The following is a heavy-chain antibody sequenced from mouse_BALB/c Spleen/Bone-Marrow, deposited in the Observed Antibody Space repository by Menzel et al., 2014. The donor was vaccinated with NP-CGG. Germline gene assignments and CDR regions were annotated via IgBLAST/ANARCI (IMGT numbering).Heavy chain of an antibody. V-gene: IGHV1S137*01. CDR1: GYTFTDYA. J-gene: IGHJ4*01. CDR3: ARSGKVRNAIDY. CDR2: ISSYYGGA. D-gene: IGHD2-14*01. Sequence: QEQLKETGAKLSKPGVSVKISCEGYGYTFTDYAIHWVKQSHAKSLEWIGLISSYYGGASYNQKFKGKATMTVDKSSSTAYMDLARLTSEDSAIYYCARSGKVRNAIDYCDQATSVTVSS.